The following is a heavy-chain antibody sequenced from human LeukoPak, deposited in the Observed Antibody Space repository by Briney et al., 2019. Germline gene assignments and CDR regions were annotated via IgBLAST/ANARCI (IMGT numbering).Heavy chain of an antibody. CDR2: IHPNFGGA. D-gene: IGHD1-26*01. J-gene: IGHJ4*02. CDR3: ARDHRGSHFDY. Sequence: ASVKVSCKASGYTFTGYYMHWVRQAPGQGLEWMGWIHPNFGGANYAQKFQGRVTMTRDTSISAVYMELSRLTSDDTAVYYCARDHRGSHFDYWGQGSLVTVS. CDR1: GYTFTGYY. V-gene: IGHV1-2*02.